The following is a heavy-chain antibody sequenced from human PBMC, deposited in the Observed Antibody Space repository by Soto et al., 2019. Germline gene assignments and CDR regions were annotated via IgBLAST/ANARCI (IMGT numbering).Heavy chain of an antibody. J-gene: IGHJ4*02. CDR2: ISGYNGDI. D-gene: IGHD1-26*01. V-gene: IGHV1-18*04. CDR3: ARVRIVGAREIDF. Sequence: ASVKVSCKASGYTFNRHGITWVRHAPGQGLEWMGWISGYNGDINYEQKFQGRVTLSSDTLTSTVYLELKSLRFDDTAVYYCARVRIVGAREIDFWGQGTLVTVSS. CDR1: GYTFNRHG.